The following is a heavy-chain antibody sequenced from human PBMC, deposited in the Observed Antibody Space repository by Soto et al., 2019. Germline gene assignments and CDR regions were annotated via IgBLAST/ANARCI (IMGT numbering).Heavy chain of an antibody. CDR1: GFTFSDYY. CDR3: ARDPRLGGYYRTPEPYYFDY. CDR2: ISSSDSTI. V-gene: IGHV3-11*01. J-gene: IGHJ4*02. Sequence: PGGSLRLSCAASGFTFSDYYMSWIRQAPGKGLEWVSYISSSDSTIYYADSVKGRFTISRDNAKNSLYLQMSSLRAEDTAVYYWARDPRLGGYYRTPEPYYFDYWGQGTLVTSPQ. D-gene: IGHD3-22*01.